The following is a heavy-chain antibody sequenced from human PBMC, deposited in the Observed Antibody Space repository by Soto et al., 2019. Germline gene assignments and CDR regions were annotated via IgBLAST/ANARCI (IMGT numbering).Heavy chain of an antibody. J-gene: IGHJ4*02. Sequence: QVQLVESGGGVVQPGRSLTLSCAASEFTFSSYGIHWVRQAPGKGLEWVAGISYDGSKKQYADSVKGRFTISRDNSKNTLHLQMNSLRAEDTAVYDCAKDTYYHDTTGYYVFDYWGQGTLVTVSS. CDR1: EFTFSSYG. D-gene: IGHD3-22*01. V-gene: IGHV3-30*18. CDR2: ISYDGSKK. CDR3: AKDTYYHDTTGYYVFDY.